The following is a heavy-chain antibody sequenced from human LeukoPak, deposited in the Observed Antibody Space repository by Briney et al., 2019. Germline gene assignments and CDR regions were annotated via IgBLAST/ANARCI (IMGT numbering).Heavy chain of an antibody. D-gene: IGHD3-22*01. CDR1: GYSFTNYW. CDR2: IYPGDSDT. CDR3: ARRREDRDSSGYEFDY. Sequence: GESLKISCKGSGYSFTNYWIGWVRQMPGKGLEWMGIIYPGDSDTRYSPSFEGQVTISADKSISTAYLQWSSLKASDTAMYYCARRREDRDSSGYEFDYWGQGTLVTVSS. V-gene: IGHV5-51*01. J-gene: IGHJ4*02.